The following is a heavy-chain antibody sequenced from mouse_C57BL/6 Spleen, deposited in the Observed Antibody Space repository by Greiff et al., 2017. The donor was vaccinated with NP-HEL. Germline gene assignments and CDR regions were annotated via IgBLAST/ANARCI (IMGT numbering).Heavy chain of an antibody. Sequence: VQLQQPGAELVMPGASVKLSCKASGYAFSSYWMNWVKQRPGKGLEWIGQIYPGDGDTNYNGKFKGKATLTAGKSSSTAYMQLSSLTSEDSAVYFCARWPVFDYWGQGTTLTVSS. CDR1: GYAFSSYW. CDR2: IYPGDGDT. J-gene: IGHJ2*01. CDR3: ARWPVFDY. V-gene: IGHV1-80*01.